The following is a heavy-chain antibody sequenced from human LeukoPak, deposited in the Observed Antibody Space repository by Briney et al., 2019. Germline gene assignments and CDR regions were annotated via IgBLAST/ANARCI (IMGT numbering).Heavy chain of an antibody. J-gene: IGHJ4*02. CDR1: GGSISSYY. CDR2: IYYSGST. CDR3: AKAEMDPLTRRYFDY. Sequence: PSETLSLTCTVSGGSISSYYWSWIRQPPGKGLEWIGYIYYSGSTNYNPSPKSRVTISVDTSKNQFSLKLSSVTAADTAVYYCAKAEMDPLTRRYFDYWGQGTLVTVSS. V-gene: IGHV4-59*01. D-gene: IGHD3-9*01.